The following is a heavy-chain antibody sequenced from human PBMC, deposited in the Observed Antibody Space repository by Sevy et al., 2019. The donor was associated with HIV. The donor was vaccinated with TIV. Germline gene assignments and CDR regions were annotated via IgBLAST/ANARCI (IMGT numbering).Heavy chain of an antibody. Sequence: SETLSLTCAVHDGSFSGYYWNWIRQLPGKGLEWIGEISESGITYYNPSVKSRVPISVDTSKKQFSLKLNSVTAADTAVYFCARSPPVVVVPGAPSWFDPWGQGTLVTVSS. V-gene: IGHV4-34*01. D-gene: IGHD2-2*01. CDR1: DGSFSGYY. J-gene: IGHJ5*02. CDR2: ISESGIT. CDR3: ARSPPVVVVPGAPSWFDP.